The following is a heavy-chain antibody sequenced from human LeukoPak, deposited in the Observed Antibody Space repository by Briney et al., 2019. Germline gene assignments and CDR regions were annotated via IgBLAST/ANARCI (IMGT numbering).Heavy chain of an antibody. D-gene: IGHD1-26*01. CDR2: IYYSGST. CDR3: ARSKYSGSYKEFDY. CDR1: GGSFSSYY. Sequence: SETLSLTCAVYGGSFSSYYWNWIRQPPGKGLEWIGYIYYSGSTNYNPSLKSRVTISVDTSKNQFSLKLSSVTAADTAVYYCARSKYSGSYKEFDYWGQGTLVTVSS. V-gene: IGHV4-59*01. J-gene: IGHJ4*02.